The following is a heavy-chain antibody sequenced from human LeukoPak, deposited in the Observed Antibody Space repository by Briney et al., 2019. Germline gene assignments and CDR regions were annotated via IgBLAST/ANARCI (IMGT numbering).Heavy chain of an antibody. CDR2: INHSGST. V-gene: IGHV4-34*01. CDR3: ARGGSSSWYRGYFQH. J-gene: IGHJ1*01. CDR1: GGSFSGYY. Sequence: SETLSLTCAVYGGSFSGYYWSWIRQPPGKGLEWIGEINHSGSTNYNPSLKSRVTISVDTSKNQFPLKLSSVTAADTAVYYCARGGSSSWYRGYFQHWGRGTLVTVSS. D-gene: IGHD6-13*01.